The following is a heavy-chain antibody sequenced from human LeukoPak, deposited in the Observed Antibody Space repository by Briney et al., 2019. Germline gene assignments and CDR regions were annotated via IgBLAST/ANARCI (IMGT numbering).Heavy chain of an antibody. CDR3: ARHMTTGSVFDAFDI. Sequence: GESLKISCKGSGYNFTTNWIGWVRQMPGKGLEWVGIIYPGDSDTRYSPSFQGQVTMSADKSISTAYLQWSSLRASDTAMYYCARHMTTGSVFDAFDIWGQGTMVTVSS. CDR2: IYPGDSDT. D-gene: IGHD4-17*01. J-gene: IGHJ3*02. CDR1: GYNFTTNW. V-gene: IGHV5-51*01.